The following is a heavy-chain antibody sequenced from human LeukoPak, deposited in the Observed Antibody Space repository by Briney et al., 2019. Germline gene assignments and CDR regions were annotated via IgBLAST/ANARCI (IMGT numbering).Heavy chain of an antibody. CDR2: IKQDGSEK. Sequence: PGGSLRLSCAASGFTFSNYWMSWVRQAPGKGLEWVANIKQDGSEKYYVDSVKGRFTISRDNAKNSLYLQMNSLRAEDTAVYYCARDLRNPVLRFLEWLDYWGQGTLVTVSS. CDR3: ARDLRNPVLRFLEWLDY. V-gene: IGHV3-7*01. CDR1: GFTFSNYW. J-gene: IGHJ4*02. D-gene: IGHD3-3*01.